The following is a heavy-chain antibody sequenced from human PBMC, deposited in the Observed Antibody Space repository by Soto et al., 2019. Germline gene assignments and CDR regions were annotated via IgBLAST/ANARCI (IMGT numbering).Heavy chain of an antibody. D-gene: IGHD2-2*01. V-gene: IGHV3-23*01. Sequence: GGSLRLSCAASGFTFSSYAMSWVRQAPGKGLEWVSGISGGGGSTYYADSVEGRFTISRDNSKNTLYLQLNSLRAEDTAIYSCANCAAEPGTCCYAYWGQGT. CDR1: GFTFSSYA. CDR3: ANCAAEPGTCCYAY. CDR2: ISGGGGST. J-gene: IGHJ4*02.